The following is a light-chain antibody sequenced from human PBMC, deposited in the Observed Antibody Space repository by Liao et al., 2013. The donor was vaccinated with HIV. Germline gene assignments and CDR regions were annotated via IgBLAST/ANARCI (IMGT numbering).Light chain of an antibody. J-gene: IGLJ2*01. Sequence: SYELTQPPSVSVSPGQTASITCSGDTLGNVYAAWYQQKPGQSPVLVMYRDSHRPSGIPERFSGSNSGSTATLTISGTQAMDEADYYCQAWDSSTVVFGGGTKLTVL. CDR3: QAWDSSTVV. V-gene: IGLV3-1*01. CDR2: RDS. CDR1: TLGNVY.